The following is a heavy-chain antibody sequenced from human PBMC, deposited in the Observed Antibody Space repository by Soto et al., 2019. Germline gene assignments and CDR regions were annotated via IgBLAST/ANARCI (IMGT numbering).Heavy chain of an antibody. Sequence: QVQLVQSGAEVKKPGSSVKVSCKASGGTFRSYAISWVRQAPGQGLEWMGGIIPIFGTANYAQKFQGRVTITADESMSTAYMELSSLRSEDTAVYYCARVWATYYYYGMDVWGQGTTVTVSS. D-gene: IGHD7-27*01. CDR2: IIPIFGTA. CDR1: GGTFRSYA. V-gene: IGHV1-69*12. J-gene: IGHJ6*02. CDR3: ARVWATYYYYGMDV.